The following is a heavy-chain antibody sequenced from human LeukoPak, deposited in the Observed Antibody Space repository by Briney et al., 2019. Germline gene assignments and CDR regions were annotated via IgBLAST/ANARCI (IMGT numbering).Heavy chain of an antibody. CDR1: GYSISSGYY. CDR2: IYHSGST. D-gene: IGHD3-3*02. J-gene: IGHJ4*02. V-gene: IGHV4-38-2*01. CDR3: ASGVLANDFDY. Sequence: PSETLSLTCAVSGYSISSGYYWGWIRQPPGKGLEWIGSIYHSGSTYYNPSLKSRVTISVDTSKNQFSLKLSSVTAADTAVYYCASGVLANDFDYWGQGTLVTVSS.